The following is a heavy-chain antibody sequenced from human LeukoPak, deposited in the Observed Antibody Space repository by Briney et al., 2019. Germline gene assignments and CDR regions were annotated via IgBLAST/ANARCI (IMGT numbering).Heavy chain of an antibody. J-gene: IGHJ2*01. V-gene: IGHV4-34*01. CDR2: INHSGST. D-gene: IGHD6-19*01. CDR3: ARPRGWYSSYFDP. CDR1: GGSFSGYY. Sequence: SETLSLTCAVYGGSFSGYYWSWIRQPPGKGLEWIGEINHSGSTNHNPSLKSRVTISVDTPKNQFSLKLSSVTAADTAVYYCARPRGWYSSYFDPWGRGTLVTVSS.